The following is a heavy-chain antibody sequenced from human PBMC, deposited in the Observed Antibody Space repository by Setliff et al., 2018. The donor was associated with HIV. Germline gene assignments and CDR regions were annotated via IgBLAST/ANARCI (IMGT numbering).Heavy chain of an antibody. CDR3: APITGATAFHV. J-gene: IGHJ3*01. V-gene: IGHV2-5*02. Sequence: SGPTLVNPTQTLTLTCTFSGFSLTTSGVAVGWIRQPPGKALEWLALIYWDDDKRYSPSLKNRLTITKDTSKNQAVLTMTNLDPVDTGTYYFAPITGATAFHVWGQGTMVTVSS. CDR1: GFSLTTSGVA. D-gene: IGHD7-27*01. CDR2: IYWDDDK.